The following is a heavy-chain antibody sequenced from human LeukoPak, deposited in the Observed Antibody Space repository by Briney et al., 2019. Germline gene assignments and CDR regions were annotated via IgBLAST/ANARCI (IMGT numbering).Heavy chain of an antibody. CDR1: GFTFTNYC. J-gene: IGHJ4*02. D-gene: IGHD2-2*01. CDR3: ARGCSSTSNSGSNFDC. CDR2: IKQDESEK. V-gene: IGHV3-7*01. Sequence: GGSLTLSCAASGFTFTNYCMSWVRQPPGKGLEWVANIKQDESEKLNADSVKGRFIIFTTTDKNSPYKLRTSLRAEDTAVYCCARGCSSTSNSGSNFDCRGQGTLVTVCS.